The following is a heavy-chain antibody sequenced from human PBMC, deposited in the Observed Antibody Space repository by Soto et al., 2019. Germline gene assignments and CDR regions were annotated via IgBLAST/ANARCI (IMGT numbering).Heavy chain of an antibody. Sequence: SETLSLTCTVSGGSMSSYYWFWIRQPPGKGLEWIGYINYNGRTNYNPSLKSRVTISVDTSKTQFSLKMRSVTAADTAVYYCARDALAIAVSGYFDYWGQGTLVTAPQ. CDR3: ARDALAIAVSGYFDY. J-gene: IGHJ4*02. D-gene: IGHD6-19*01. CDR1: GGSMSSYY. V-gene: IGHV4-59*01. CDR2: INYNGRT.